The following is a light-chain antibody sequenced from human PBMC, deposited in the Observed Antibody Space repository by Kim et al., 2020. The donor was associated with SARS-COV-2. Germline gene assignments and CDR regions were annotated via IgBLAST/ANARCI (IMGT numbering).Light chain of an antibody. Sequence: EIVLTQSPGTLSLSPGERVTLSCRASQSVNSNFLTWYRQKPGQAPRLVIYGASTRATGTPDRFSGSGSGTDFTLTITRLEPEDFAVYYCQLYGSSPLLTFGGGNKVEIK. V-gene: IGKV3-20*01. CDR1: QSVNSNF. CDR3: QLYGSSPLLT. J-gene: IGKJ4*01. CDR2: GAS.